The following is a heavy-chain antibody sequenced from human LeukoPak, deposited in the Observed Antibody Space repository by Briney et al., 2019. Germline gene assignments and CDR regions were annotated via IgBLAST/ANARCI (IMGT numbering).Heavy chain of an antibody. CDR3: ARSSVYDLAFDH. D-gene: IGHD2/OR15-2a*01. CDR2: INPNSGGT. J-gene: IGHJ4*02. Sequence: ASVKVSCKASGYTFIHHYIHWVRQAPGQGLEWMGWINPNSGGTKYAQKFQGRVTMTRDTSISTAYMELSRLRSDDTAVYYCARSSVYDLAFDHWGQGTLVTVSS. CDR1: GYTFIHHY. V-gene: IGHV1-2*02.